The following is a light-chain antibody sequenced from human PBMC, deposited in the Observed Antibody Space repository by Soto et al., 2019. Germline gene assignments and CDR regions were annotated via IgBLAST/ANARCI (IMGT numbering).Light chain of an antibody. Sequence: DIQMTQSPSTLSGSVGDRVTITCRASQTISSWLAWYQQKPGKAPKLLIYKASTLKSGVPSRFSGSGSGTEFTLAISSLRPDDFAIYYCQHSNSYSEACGKGTKVELK. CDR3: QHSNSYSEA. V-gene: IGKV1-5*03. CDR2: KAS. J-gene: IGKJ1*01. CDR1: QTISSW.